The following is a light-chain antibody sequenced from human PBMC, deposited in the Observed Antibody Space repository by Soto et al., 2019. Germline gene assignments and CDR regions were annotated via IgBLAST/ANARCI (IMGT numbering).Light chain of an antibody. Sequence: QSVLTQPASVSGSPGQSITISCTGTSSDVGSFNLVSWYQQHPGKAPKLMIYEVSKRPSGVSNRFSGSKSANTASLTISGLQAEEEADYYCCSYAGSGTFPYVFGTGTKVTVL. CDR1: SSDVGSFNL. J-gene: IGLJ1*01. V-gene: IGLV2-23*02. CDR3: CSYAGSGTFPYV. CDR2: EVS.